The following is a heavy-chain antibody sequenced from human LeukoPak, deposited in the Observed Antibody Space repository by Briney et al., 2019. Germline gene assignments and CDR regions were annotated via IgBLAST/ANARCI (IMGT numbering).Heavy chain of an antibody. CDR1: GGTFSSYA. V-gene: IGHV1-69*13. J-gene: IGHJ6*02. Sequence: SVKVSCKASGGTFSSYAISWVRQAPGQGLKWMGGIIPIFGTANYAQKFQGRVTITADESTSTAYMELSSLRSEDTAVYYCASNSYSGPYYYYGMDVWGQGTTVTVSS. CDR2: IIPIFGTA. CDR3: ASNSYSGPYYYYGMDV. D-gene: IGHD1-26*01.